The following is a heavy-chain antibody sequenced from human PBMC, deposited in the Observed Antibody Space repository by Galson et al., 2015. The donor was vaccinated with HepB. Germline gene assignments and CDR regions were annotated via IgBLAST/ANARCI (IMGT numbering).Heavy chain of an antibody. CDR3: SRRRKLYGMDV. D-gene: IGHD2-15*01. Sequence: SLRLSCAASGFTFNLYAISWVRQAPGKGLEWVSVIGSDGDDIHYTDSVNGRFTISRDNSNNMVYLQMNSLRVEDTAVYNCSRRRKLYGMDVWGQGTTVTVSS. J-gene: IGHJ6*02. V-gene: IGHV3-23*01. CDR1: GFTFNLYA. CDR2: IGSDGDDI.